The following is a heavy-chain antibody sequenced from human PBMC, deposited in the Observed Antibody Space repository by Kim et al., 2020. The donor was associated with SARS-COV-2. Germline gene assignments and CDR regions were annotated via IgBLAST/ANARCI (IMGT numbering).Heavy chain of an antibody. Sequence: SETLSLTCTVSGGSISSSNYYWDWIRQPPGKGLEWIGSFYYSGRSYYTASLKSRVTISVDTSKNQFSLKLSSVTAVDTAVYFCARHGDGEEKPYRVQLDP. CDR3: ARHGDGEEKPYRVQLDP. J-gene: IGHJ5*02. CDR1: GGSISSSNYY. D-gene: IGHD3-3*01. CDR2: FYYSGRS. V-gene: IGHV4-39*01.